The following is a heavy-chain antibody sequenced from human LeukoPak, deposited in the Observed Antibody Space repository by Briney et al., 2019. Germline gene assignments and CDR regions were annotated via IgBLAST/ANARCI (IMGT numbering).Heavy chain of an antibody. V-gene: IGHV4-39*01. CDR3: ARRSYYYDSSGYNEKFDY. CDR1: GGSISSSSYY. CDR2: IYYSGST. D-gene: IGHD3-22*01. Sequence: SETLSLTCTVSGGSISSSSYYWGWIRQPPGKGLEWIGSIYYSGSTYYNPSLKSRVTISVDTSKNQYSLKLSSVTAADTAVYYCARRSYYYDSSGYNEKFDYWGQGTLVTVSS. J-gene: IGHJ4*02.